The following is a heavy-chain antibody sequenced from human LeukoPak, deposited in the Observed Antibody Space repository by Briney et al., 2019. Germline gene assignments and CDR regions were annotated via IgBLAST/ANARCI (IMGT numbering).Heavy chain of an antibody. CDR2: ISGSGGST. CDR1: GFTFSSHG. D-gene: IGHD6-6*01. V-gene: IGHV3-23*01. J-gene: IGHJ4*02. Sequence: GGSLRLSCAASGFTFSSHGMSWVRQAPGKGLEWVSAISGSGGSTYYADSVRGRFTISRDNSKNRLDLQMNSLRPEDTAVYYCVRDFPENWQLVPLLDYWGQGTLVTVSS. CDR3: VRDFPENWQLVPLLDY.